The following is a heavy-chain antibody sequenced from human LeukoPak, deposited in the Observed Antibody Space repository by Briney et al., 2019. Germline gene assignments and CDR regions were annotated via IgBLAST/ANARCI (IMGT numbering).Heavy chain of an antibody. D-gene: IGHD4-17*01. CDR2: IKEDGSEK. Sequence: GGSLRLSCAASGFTFSTYWMSWVRQAPGKGLEWVANIKEDGSEKYYVDSVKGRFTISRDNAENSLYLQMHSLRAEDTAVYYCATTLTVTTGFYWGQGTLVTVSS. CDR1: GFTFSTYW. V-gene: IGHV3-7*01. CDR3: ATTLTVTTGFY. J-gene: IGHJ4*02.